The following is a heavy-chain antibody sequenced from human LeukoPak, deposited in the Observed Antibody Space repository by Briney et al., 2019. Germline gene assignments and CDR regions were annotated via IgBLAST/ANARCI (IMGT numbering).Heavy chain of an antibody. CDR3: ARGDVGYCSGGSCYLLDY. V-gene: IGHV1-2*02. CDR1: GYTFTGYY. Sequence: ASVKVSCKASGYTFTGYYMHWVRQAPGQGLEWMGWINPNSGGTNYAQKFQGRVTMTRDTSISTAYMELSSLRSEDTAVYYCARGDVGYCSGGSCYLLDYWGQGTLVTVSS. CDR2: INPNSGGT. D-gene: IGHD2-15*01. J-gene: IGHJ4*02.